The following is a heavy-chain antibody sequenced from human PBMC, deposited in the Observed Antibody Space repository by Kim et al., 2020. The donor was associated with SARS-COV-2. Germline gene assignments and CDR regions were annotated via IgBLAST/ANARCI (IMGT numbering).Heavy chain of an antibody. V-gene: IGHV7-4-1*02. CDR3: ARDGRVGTITGTFDH. Sequence: ASVKVSCKTSGYTFSHFAINWLRQAPGQGPEWMGWINTNTGNPTYAQGFMGRFVFSQDASVSTAYLQISSLRADDTAVYYCARDGRVGTITGTFDHWGQGTLVTVSS. CDR2: INTNTGNP. J-gene: IGHJ4*02. D-gene: IGHD1-26*01. CDR1: GYTFSHFA.